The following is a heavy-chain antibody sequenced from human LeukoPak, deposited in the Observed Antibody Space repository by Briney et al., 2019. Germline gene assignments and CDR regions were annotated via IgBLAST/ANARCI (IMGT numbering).Heavy chain of an antibody. J-gene: IGHJ4*02. CDR3: ARDEVTYDYDGGGYTDY. CDR2: ISSSSSYI. D-gene: IGHD3-22*01. V-gene: IGHV3-21*01. CDR1: GFTFSSYS. Sequence: GGSLRLSCAASGFTFSSYSMNWVRQAPGKGLEWVSSISSSSSYIYYADSVKGRFTISRDNAKNSLYLQMNSLRAEDTAVYYRARDEVTYDYDGGGYTDYWGQGTIVTVSS.